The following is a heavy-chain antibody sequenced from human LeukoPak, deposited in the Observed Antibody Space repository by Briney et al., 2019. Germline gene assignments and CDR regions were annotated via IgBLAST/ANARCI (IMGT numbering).Heavy chain of an antibody. D-gene: IGHD5-18*01. V-gene: IGHV3-13*01. CDR2: VSAGHHA. J-gene: IGHJ4*02. CDR3: VREARGYHYTYFDY. CDR1: GLTLGGHD. Sequence: GSLRLSCTASGLTLGGHDMHWVRQITGDGLEWVAAVSAGHHAFYAGSVRGRFTVSREDAKNSLFLQMNSLRAGDTAIYYCVREARGYHYTYFDYWGQGSLVTVSS.